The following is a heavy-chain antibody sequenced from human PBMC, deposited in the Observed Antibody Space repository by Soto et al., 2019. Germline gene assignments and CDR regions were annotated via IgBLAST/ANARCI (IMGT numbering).Heavy chain of an antibody. D-gene: IGHD6-19*01. CDR3: ARDRSSSGWYYFDY. CDR2: ISYDGSNK. J-gene: IGHJ4*02. V-gene: IGHV3-30-3*01. CDR1: GFTFSSYA. Sequence: QVQLVESGGGVVQPGRSLRLSCAASGFTFSSYAMHWVRQAPGKGLEWVAVISYDGSNKYYADSVKGRFTISRDNSKNTPYLQTNSLRAEDTAVYYCARDRSSSGWYYFDYWGQGTLVTVSS.